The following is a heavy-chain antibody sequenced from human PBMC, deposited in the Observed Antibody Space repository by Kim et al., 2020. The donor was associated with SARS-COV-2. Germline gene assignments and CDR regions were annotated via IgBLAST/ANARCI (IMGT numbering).Heavy chain of an antibody. CDR3: ARVWGKWGGYYFDY. CDR2: IYTSGST. Sequence: SETLSLTCTVSGGSISSGSYYWSWIRQPAGKGLEWIGRIYTSGSTNYNPSLKSRVTISVDTSKNQFSLKLSSVTAADTAVYYCARVWGKWGGYYFDYWGQGTLVTVSS. D-gene: IGHD3-16*01. CDR1: GGSISSGSYY. V-gene: IGHV4-61*02. J-gene: IGHJ4*02.